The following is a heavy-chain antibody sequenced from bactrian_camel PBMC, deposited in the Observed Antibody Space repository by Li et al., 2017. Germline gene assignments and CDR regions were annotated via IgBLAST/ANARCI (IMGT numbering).Heavy chain of an antibody. J-gene: IGHJ4*01. CDR2: VDDSGSV. Sequence: VQLVESGGGSVQTGGSLTLSCAASGAKYNEFCMGWFRQFPGKEREGVATVDDSGSVKYADSAKGRFTIRMDKGRKTSSLQMDMVRPDDTAVYYCTADTVKASLATIAQFAAYEGHGTQVTVS. D-gene: IGHD4*01. CDR1: GAKYNEFC. V-gene: IGHV3S53*01.